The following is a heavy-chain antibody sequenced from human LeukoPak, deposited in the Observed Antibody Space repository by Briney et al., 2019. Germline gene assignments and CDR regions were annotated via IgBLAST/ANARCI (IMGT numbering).Heavy chain of an antibody. V-gene: IGHV4-34*01. J-gene: IGHJ4*02. Sequence: SETLSLTCAVYGGSFSGYYWSWIRQPPGKGLEWIGEINHSGSTYYNPSLKSRVTISVDTSKNQFSLKLSSVTAADTAVYYCARVGGVERDYWGQGTLVTVSS. D-gene: IGHD3-3*01. CDR1: GGSFSGYY. CDR3: ARVGGVERDY. CDR2: INHSGST.